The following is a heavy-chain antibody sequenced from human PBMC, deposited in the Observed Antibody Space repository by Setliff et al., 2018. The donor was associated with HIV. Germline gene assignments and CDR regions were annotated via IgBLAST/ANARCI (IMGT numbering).Heavy chain of an antibody. D-gene: IGHD3-16*01. V-gene: IGHV1-46*01. J-gene: IGHJ4*02. CDR3: ARDRTAGYNYDYGY. CDR1: GYTFTNYC. CDR2: FSPSGGST. Sequence: RASVKVSCKASGYTFTNYCIHWVRQAPGQGLEWLGMFSPSGGSTAYAQKFQGRVTMTRDTSTTTVYMDLSGLRSGDTAVYYCARDRTAGYNYDYGYWGQGTLVTVSS.